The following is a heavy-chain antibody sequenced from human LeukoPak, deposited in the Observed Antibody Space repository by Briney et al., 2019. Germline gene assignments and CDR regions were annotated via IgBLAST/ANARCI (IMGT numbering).Heavy chain of an antibody. CDR1: GGSISSYY. V-gene: IGHV4-4*07. D-gene: IGHD2-21*01. Sequence: SETLSLTRTVSGGSISSYYWSWIPQPAGEGLGWIGRTYTSGSTNHNPSLKSRVPMSVDTCKNQFSLKLSSVTAADTAVYYGAREVFPYCESFDPWGQGTLVTVSS. J-gene: IGHJ5*02. CDR2: TYTSGST. CDR3: AREVFPYCESFDP.